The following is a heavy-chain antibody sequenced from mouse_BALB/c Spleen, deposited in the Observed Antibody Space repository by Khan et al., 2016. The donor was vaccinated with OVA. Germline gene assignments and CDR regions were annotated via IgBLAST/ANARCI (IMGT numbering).Heavy chain of an antibody. CDR1: GYTFTSYY. CDR3: TRSGYGAFAY. Sequence: QVQLQQSGAELVKPGASVRLSCKASGYTFTSYYLYWVKQRPGQGLEWIGDINPSNGGTNFNEKFKTKAILTVDKSSRTAYMQLSSLTSEDSAVYYCTRSGYGAFAYWCQGTLVTVSA. V-gene: IGHV1S81*02. CDR2: INPSNGGT. D-gene: IGHD1-1*02. J-gene: IGHJ3*01.